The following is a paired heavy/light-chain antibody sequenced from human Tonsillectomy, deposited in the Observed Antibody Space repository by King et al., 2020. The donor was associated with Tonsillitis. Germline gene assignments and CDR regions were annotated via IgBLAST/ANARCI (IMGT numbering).Heavy chain of an antibody. D-gene: IGHD3-16*01. CDR3: AKPPGRVNYFDS. V-gene: IGHV3-30*18. Sequence: QVRLVESGGGVVQPGRSLRLSCAASGFGFSYYDMLWVRQAPGKGLEWVALISFDGGNKYYAESVKGRFTISRDNSENTLSLQMDSLRAEDTAVYYCAKPPGRVNYFDSWGQGALVTVSS. CDR1: GFGFSYYD. J-gene: IGHJ4*02. CDR2: ISFDGGNK.
Light chain of an antibody. J-gene: IGKJ4*01. Sequence: EIVLTQSPATLSVSPGERATLSCRASQSVISNLAWYQQKPGQAPRLLIYGASTRASGIPARFSGSGSGTEFTLSIGSLQSEDFAVYYCQQYNNWPPVFGGGTKVEIK. CDR2: GAS. CDR3: QQYNNWPPV. V-gene: IGKV3-15*01. CDR1: QSVISN.